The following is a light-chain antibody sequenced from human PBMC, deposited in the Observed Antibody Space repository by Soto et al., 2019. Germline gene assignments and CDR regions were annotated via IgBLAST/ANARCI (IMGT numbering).Light chain of an antibody. J-gene: IGKJ4*02. CDR3: QQPNNFPRT. V-gene: IGKV1D-12*01. CDR2: ASS. Sequence: DIQMTQSPSSVSASVGDGVTITCRASQGISTSLGWYQHKPGKAPKLLIYASSSFQSVFPSRFSSKGSRKDFTRTIRCLQPEDFAVYYCQQPNNFPRTFGEGTKVDIK. CDR1: QGISTS.